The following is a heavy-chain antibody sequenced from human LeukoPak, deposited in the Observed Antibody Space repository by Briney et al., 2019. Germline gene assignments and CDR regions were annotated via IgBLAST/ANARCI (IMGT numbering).Heavy chain of an antibody. CDR1: GGTFSSYA. CDR2: IIPIFGTA. CDR3: ARGTTSGSYYYWYFDL. J-gene: IGHJ2*01. D-gene: IGHD1-26*01. Sequence: GSSVKVSCKASGGTFSSYAISWVRQAPGQGLEWMGGIIPIFGTANYAQKFQGRVTITADESTSTAYMELSSLRSEDTAVYYCARGTTSGSYYYWYFDLWGRGTLVTVSS. V-gene: IGHV1-69*01.